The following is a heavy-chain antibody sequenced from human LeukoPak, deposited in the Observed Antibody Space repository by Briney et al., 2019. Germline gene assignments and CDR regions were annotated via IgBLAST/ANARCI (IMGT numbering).Heavy chain of an antibody. V-gene: IGHV4-39*07. CDR3: ARWVGNRNWFDP. CDR1: GGSIVSGTYL. Sequence: SETLSLTCTVSGGSIVSGTYLWGCIRQSPGKGLEWIGSISYSGSTYYNPSLKSRVTVSIDTSKSQFSLKLTSVTAADTAVYYCARWVGNRNWFDPWGQGTLVTVSS. CDR2: ISYSGST. D-gene: IGHD1-26*01. J-gene: IGHJ5*02.